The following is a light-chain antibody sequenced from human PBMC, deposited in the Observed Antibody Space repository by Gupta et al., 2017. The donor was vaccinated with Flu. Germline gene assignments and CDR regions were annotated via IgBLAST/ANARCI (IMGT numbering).Light chain of an antibody. CDR3: QQYNNWPPVT. Sequence: ELVMTQSPATLSVSPGERATLSCRASQSVSSNLAWYQQKPGQAPRLLIYGASTRATGIPARFSGSGSGTEFTPTISSLQSEDFAVYYCQQYNNWPPVTFGQGTKVDIK. J-gene: IGKJ1*01. CDR1: QSVSSN. V-gene: IGKV3D-15*01. CDR2: GAS.